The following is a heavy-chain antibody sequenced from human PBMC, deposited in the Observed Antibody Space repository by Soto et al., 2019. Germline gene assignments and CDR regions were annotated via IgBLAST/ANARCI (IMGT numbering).Heavy chain of an antibody. D-gene: IGHD3-10*01. CDR2: IYYSGST. J-gene: IGHJ5*02. CDR3: ARVVSGSYYNGWFDP. V-gene: IGHV4-31*03. CDR1: GGSISSGGYY. Sequence: PSETLSLTCTVSGGSISSGGYYWSWIRQHPGKGLEWIGYIYYSGSTYYNPSLKSRVTISVDTSKNQFSLKLSSVTAADTAVYYCARVVSGSYYNGWFDPWGQGTLVTVSS.